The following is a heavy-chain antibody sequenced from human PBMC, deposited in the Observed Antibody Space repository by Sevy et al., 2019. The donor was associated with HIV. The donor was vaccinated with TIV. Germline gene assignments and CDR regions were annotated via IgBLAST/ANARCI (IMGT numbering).Heavy chain of an antibody. CDR3: ARPYGSGSWEAFDV. D-gene: IGHD3-10*01. Sequence: GGSLRLSCAASGFNFDSYTMNWVRQAPGQGLEWVSSISGSSNYIYYADSLKGRFTISRDNAKNSVYLQMHSLRVDDTAVYFCARPYGSGSWEAFDVWGQGITVTVSS. CDR2: ISGSSNYI. CDR1: GFNFDSYT. V-gene: IGHV3-21*01. J-gene: IGHJ3*01.